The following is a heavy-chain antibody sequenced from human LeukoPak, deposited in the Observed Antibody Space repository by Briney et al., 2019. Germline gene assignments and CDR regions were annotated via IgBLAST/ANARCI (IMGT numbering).Heavy chain of an antibody. D-gene: IGHD3-16*02. Sequence: PSETLSLTCAVYGGSFSGYYWSWIRQPPGKGLELIGEINHSGSTNYNPSLKSRVTISVDTSKNQFSLKLSSVTAADTAVYYCARGLLYYDYVWGSYRKYYFDYWGQGTLVTVSS. J-gene: IGHJ4*02. V-gene: IGHV4-34*01. CDR1: GGSFSGYY. CDR2: INHSGST. CDR3: ARGLLYYDYVWGSYRKYYFDY.